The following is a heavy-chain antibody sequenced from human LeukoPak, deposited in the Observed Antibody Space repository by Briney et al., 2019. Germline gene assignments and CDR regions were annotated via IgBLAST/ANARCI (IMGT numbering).Heavy chain of an antibody. CDR1: GGSISSYY. V-gene: IGHV4-59*01. Sequence: SETLSLTCTVSGGSISSYYWSWIRQPPGKGLEWIGYIYYSGSTNYNPSFKSRVTISVDTSKNQFSLKLSSVTAADTAVYYCARVDGDYVYYFDYWGQGTLVTVSS. J-gene: IGHJ4*02. CDR3: ARVDGDYVYYFDY. CDR2: IYYSGST. D-gene: IGHD4-17*01.